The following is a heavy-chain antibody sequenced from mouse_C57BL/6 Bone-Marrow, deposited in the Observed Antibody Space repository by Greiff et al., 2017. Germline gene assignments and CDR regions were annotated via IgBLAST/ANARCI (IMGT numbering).Heavy chain of an antibody. CDR1: GYAFTNYL. CDR2: INPGSGGT. V-gene: IGHV1-54*01. Sequence: QVQLKQSGAELVRPGTSVKVSCKASGYAFTNYLIEWVKQRPGQGLEWIGVINPGSGGTNYNEKFKGKATLTADKSSSTAYMQLSSLTSEDSAVYFCARVGIVTAYYFDYWGQGTTLTVSS. D-gene: IGHD2-5*01. CDR3: ARVGIVTAYYFDY. J-gene: IGHJ2*01.